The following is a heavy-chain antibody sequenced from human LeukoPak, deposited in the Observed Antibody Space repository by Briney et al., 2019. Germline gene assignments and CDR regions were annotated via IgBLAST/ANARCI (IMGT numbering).Heavy chain of an antibody. D-gene: IGHD3-16*01. CDR2: ISVSGTTM. J-gene: IGHJ4*02. Sequence: PGVSLRLSCATSGFTFTDYYMSWIRQAPGKGLEWVSYISVSGTTMYYADSVKGRFTLSRDNAKNSLYLQMNSLRAEDTAVYYCARGTSYGPLDYWGQGTLVTVSS. CDR1: GFTFTDYY. CDR3: ARGTSYGPLDY. V-gene: IGHV3-11*04.